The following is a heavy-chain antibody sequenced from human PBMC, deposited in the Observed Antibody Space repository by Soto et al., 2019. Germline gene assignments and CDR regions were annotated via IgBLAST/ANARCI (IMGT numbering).Heavy chain of an antibody. D-gene: IGHD2-15*01. V-gene: IGHV3-9*01. J-gene: IGHJ4*02. CDR2: ISWNSGSI. Sequence: SLRLSCAASGFTFDDYAMHWVRQAPGKGLEWVSGISWNSGSIGYADSVKGRFTISRDNAKNSLYLQMNSLRAEDTALYYCAKDAGRDGYLDYWGQGTLVTVSS. CDR3: AKDAGRDGYLDY. CDR1: GFTFDDYA.